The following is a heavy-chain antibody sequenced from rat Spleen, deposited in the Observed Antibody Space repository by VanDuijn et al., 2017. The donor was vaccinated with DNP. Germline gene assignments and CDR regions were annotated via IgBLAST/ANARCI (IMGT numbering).Heavy chain of an antibody. V-gene: IGHV3-3*01. CDR3: ARWVYYFDY. CDR2: ITYSGTT. D-gene: IGHD1-7*01. CDR1: GYSITSSYR. J-gene: IGHJ2*01. Sequence: EVQLQESGPGLVKPSQSLSLTCSVTGYSITSSYRWNWIRRFPGNKLEWMGYITYSGTTNYNPSLKGRISITRDTSKNQFFLQLNSVTTEDTATYYCARWVYYFDYWGQGIIVTVSS.